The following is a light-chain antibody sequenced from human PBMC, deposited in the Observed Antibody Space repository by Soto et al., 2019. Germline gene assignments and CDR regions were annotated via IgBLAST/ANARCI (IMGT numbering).Light chain of an antibody. CDR2: AAS. CDR1: QGISNW. V-gene: IGKV1-12*02. CDR3: QQANSFPWT. Sequence: DIQLTQSPSSVSASVGDRVTVTCRACQGISNWLAWYQQKPGKAPKLLISAASSLQSGVPSRFSGSGSGTDFTLMISSLQPEDFATYYCQQANSFPWTFGQGTKVEIK. J-gene: IGKJ1*01.